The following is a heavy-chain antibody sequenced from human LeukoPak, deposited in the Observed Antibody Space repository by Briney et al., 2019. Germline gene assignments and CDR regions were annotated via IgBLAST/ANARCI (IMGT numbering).Heavy chain of an antibody. D-gene: IGHD6-13*01. Sequence: GGSLRLSRAASGFTFSDYYMSWIRQAPGKGLEWVSYISSSGSTIYYADSVKGRFTISRDNAKNSLYLQMNSLRAEDTAVYYCAREDSSSLIDYWGQGTLVTVSS. CDR1: GFTFSDYY. CDR3: AREDSSSLIDY. J-gene: IGHJ4*02. V-gene: IGHV3-11*01. CDR2: ISSSGSTI.